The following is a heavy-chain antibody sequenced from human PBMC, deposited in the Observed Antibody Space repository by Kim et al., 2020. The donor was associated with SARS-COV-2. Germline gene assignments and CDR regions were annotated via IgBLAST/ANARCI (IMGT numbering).Heavy chain of an antibody. D-gene: IGHD5-18*01. J-gene: IGHJ3*02. Sequence: YVDSVKGRFTISRDNAKNSLYLQMNSLRAEDTAVYYCARVWDTAMGPFDIWGQGTMVTVSS. V-gene: IGHV3-7*01. CDR3: ARVWDTAMGPFDI.